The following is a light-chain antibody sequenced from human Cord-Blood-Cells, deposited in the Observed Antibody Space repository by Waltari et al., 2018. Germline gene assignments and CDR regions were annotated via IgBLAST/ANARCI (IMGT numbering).Light chain of an antibody. Sequence: EIVLTQSPATMSLSTAERATLSCRASPSVSSYLAWYQQKPGQAPKRLIYYASNRAAGSPARFIGSGSGTDFTLTISSLEPDDFAVYYCQQRSNWPPLTFGGGTKVEIK. V-gene: IGKV3-11*01. CDR2: YAS. CDR1: PSVSSY. J-gene: IGKJ4*01. CDR3: QQRSNWPPLT.